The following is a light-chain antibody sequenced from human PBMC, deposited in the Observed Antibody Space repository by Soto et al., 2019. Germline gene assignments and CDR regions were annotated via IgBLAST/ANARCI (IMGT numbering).Light chain of an antibody. J-gene: IGKJ4*01. V-gene: IGKV3-20*01. Sequence: EIVLTQSPGTLSLSPGERATLSCRASQSITNNYLAWYQQKPGRAHRLLIYGASSRATGIPDWFSGSGSGTDFTLTISRLEPEDFAMYYCQQYGYLVTFGGGTKVEIK. CDR3: QQYGYLVT. CDR1: QSITNNY. CDR2: GAS.